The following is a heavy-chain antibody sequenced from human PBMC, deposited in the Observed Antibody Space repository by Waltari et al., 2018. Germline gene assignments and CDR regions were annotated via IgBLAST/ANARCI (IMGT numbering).Heavy chain of an antibody. Sequence: NWGGWGPQSPGKGLDWIGPVLGSCRTNYNPAFASRVTISLDTSTYQFALKMTSATAADTALYYCARDRSRGLYLDTWGPGTLVTVSP. CDR2: VLGSCRT. V-gene: IGHV4-4*02. D-gene: IGHD2-2*01. J-gene: IGHJ4*02. CDR1: NW. CDR3: ARDRSRGLYLDT.